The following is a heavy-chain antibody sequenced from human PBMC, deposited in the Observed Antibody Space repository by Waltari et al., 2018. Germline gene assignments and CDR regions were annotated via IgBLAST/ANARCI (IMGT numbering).Heavy chain of an antibody. J-gene: IGHJ4*02. Sequence: QVHLQESGPGLAKPSETLSLICTVPGGSMTGHYWSWIRQSPGKGLEWIGYIYDSGSTNYNPSLKSRLTISIDTSKNQFSLNLSSLTMSDTATYYCTRGLISGSPTPFAFWGQGTPVTVSS. CDR3: TRGLISGSPTPFAF. V-gene: IGHV4-59*11. D-gene: IGHD1-26*01. CDR2: IYDSGST. CDR1: GGSMTGHY.